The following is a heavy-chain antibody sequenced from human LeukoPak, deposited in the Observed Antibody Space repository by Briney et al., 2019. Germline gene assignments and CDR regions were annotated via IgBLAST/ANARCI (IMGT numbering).Heavy chain of an antibody. D-gene: IGHD2-15*01. CDR2: IYYTGNT. CDR3: VRHSRVVAFDY. J-gene: IGHJ4*02. V-gene: IGHV4-59*08. CDR1: GVSISNHY. Sequence: KPSETLSLNCTVSGVSISNHYSSWIPQPPGKGLERIGYIYYTGNTNYNPSLKSRVTISEDTSKNQVSLELSSVTAADTAVYYCVRHSRVVAFDYWGQGNLVTVSS.